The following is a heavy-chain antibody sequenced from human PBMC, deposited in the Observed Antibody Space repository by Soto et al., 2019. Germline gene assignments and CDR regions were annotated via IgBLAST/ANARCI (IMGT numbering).Heavy chain of an antibody. CDR2: IKQDGSEK. J-gene: IGHJ3*02. CDR3: AAAPPGIKAFDI. D-gene: IGHD3-10*01. Sequence: GALRGPCEASGCSFSSYWMSWVRHAPGKVVEWVANIKQDGSEKYYVDSVKGRFTISRDNAKNSLYLQMNSLRAEDTAVYYCAAAPPGIKAFDIWGQGTMVTVSS. V-gene: IGHV3-7*01. CDR1: GCSFSSYW.